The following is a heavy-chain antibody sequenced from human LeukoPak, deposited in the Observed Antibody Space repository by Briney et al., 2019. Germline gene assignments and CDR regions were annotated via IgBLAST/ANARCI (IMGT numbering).Heavy chain of an antibody. CDR2: ISSSGSTI. CDR1: GFTFSSYE. Sequence: GGSLRLSCAASGFTFSSYEMNWVRQAPGKGLEWVSYISSSGSTIYYADSVKGRFTISRDNAKNPLYLQMNSLRAEDTAVYYCARAVSVITGGFDYWGQGTLVTVSS. D-gene: IGHD3-22*01. J-gene: IGHJ4*02. V-gene: IGHV3-48*03. CDR3: ARAVSVITGGFDY.